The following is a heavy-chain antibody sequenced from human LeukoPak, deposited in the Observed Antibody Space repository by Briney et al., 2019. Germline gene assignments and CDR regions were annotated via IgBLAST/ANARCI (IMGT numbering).Heavy chain of an antibody. CDR3: ARDGSSSRYPTNYFGP. CDR2: ILSDGSNQ. V-gene: IGHV3-33*08. J-gene: IGHJ5*02. CDR1: GFTFNDFA. D-gene: IGHD6-19*01. Sequence: GGSLRLSCAASGFTFNDFAMHWVRQLPGKGLEWVAVILSDGSNQFYADSVKGRFTISRDNSRNTLSLQMNSLRAEDTAVYYCARDGSSSRYPTNYFGPWGQGTLVTVSS.